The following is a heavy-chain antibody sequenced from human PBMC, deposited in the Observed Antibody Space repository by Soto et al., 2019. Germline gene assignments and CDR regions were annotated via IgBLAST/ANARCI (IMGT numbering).Heavy chain of an antibody. D-gene: IGHD3-3*01. CDR3: AKGGDVLRFLEWFS. Sequence: GGSLRLSCAASGFTFSSYAMSWVRQAPGKGLEWVSAISGSGGSTYYADSVKGRFTISRDNSKNTLYLQMNSLRAEDTAVYYCAKGGDVLRFLEWFSWGQGTLVTVSS. V-gene: IGHV3-23*01. CDR2: ISGSGGST. CDR1: GFTFSSYA. J-gene: IGHJ5*02.